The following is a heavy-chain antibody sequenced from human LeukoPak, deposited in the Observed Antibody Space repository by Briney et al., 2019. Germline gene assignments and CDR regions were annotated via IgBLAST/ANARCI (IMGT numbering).Heavy chain of an antibody. CDR2: IYFSGST. CDR3: ARVRRDGYNLDY. D-gene: IGHD5-24*01. CDR1: GDSMSGYY. J-gene: IGHJ4*02. Sequence: SETLSLTCTVYGDSMSGYYWSWIRQPPGKGLEWIGYIYFSGSTNYNPSLKSRVSFSVDTSRNQFSLKLSSVTAADTAVYYCARVRRDGYNLDYWGQGTLVTVSS. V-gene: IGHV4-59*01.